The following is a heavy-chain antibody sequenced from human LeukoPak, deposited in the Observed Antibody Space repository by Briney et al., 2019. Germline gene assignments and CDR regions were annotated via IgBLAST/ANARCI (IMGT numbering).Heavy chain of an antibody. CDR2: IYTSGST. CDR3: ARVWLPPSGSLHRDAFDI. V-gene: IGHV4-61*02. CDR1: GGSISSSSYY. Sequence: PSETLSLTCTVSGGSISSSSYYWSWIRQPAGKGLEWIGRIYTSGSTNYNPSLKSRVTMSVDTSKNQFSLKLSSVTAADTAVYYCARVWLPPSGSLHRDAFDIWGQGTMVTVSS. J-gene: IGHJ3*02. D-gene: IGHD1-26*01.